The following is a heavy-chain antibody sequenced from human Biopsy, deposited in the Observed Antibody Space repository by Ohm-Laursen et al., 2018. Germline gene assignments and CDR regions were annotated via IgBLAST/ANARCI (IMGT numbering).Heavy chain of an antibody. Sequence: SDTLSLTWTVSGGSISNNNYYWGWIRQPPGKGLEWIGHIYYSVMTNYNPSLQSRVSISVDTSRNQVSLTLSSVTAADTAVYYCARDSGILNYGNFKYYHYYGMDVWGQGTKVTVSS. J-gene: IGHJ6*02. CDR3: ARDSGILNYGNFKYYHYYGMDV. V-gene: IGHV4-61*01. D-gene: IGHD4-11*01. CDR2: IYYSVMT. CDR1: GGSISNNNYY.